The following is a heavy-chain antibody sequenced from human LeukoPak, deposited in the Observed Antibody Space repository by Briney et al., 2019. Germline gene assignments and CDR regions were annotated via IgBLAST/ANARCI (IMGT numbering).Heavy chain of an antibody. CDR2: IYTSGST. CDR3: GRARYGDYIDF. D-gene: IGHD4-17*01. J-gene: IGHJ4*02. CDR1: GGSISSYY. Sequence: SETLSLTCTVSGGSISSYYWTWVRQPAGKGLEWIGRIYTSGSTNYNPSLKSRATMSINTSKNQFSLDLSSVTAADTAVYYCGRARYGDYIDFWGQGTLVTVSS. V-gene: IGHV4-4*07.